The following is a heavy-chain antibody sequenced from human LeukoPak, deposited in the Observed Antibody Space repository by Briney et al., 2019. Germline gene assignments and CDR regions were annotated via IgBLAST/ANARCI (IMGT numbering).Heavy chain of an antibody. Sequence: KPSQTLSLTCTVSGGSISSGGYCWSWIRQHPGKGLEWIGYIYYSGTTYYNPSLKSRVTISVDTSKNQFSLKLSSVTAADTAVYYCAKSGDGDTFDIWGQGTMVTVSS. D-gene: IGHD2-21*02. CDR3: AKSGDGDTFDI. CDR2: IYYSGTT. V-gene: IGHV4-31*03. J-gene: IGHJ3*02. CDR1: GGSISSGGYC.